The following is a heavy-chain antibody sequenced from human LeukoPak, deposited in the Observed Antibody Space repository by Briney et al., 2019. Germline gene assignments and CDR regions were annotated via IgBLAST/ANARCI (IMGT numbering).Heavy chain of an antibody. CDR2: IDPSDFDT. CDR3: ATTGYSSHWEYF. CDR1: GYSLTSYW. Sequence: GESLKISCQISGYSLTSYWIGWARQMPGKGLEWMGIIDPSDFDTLYSPPFQGHVTISLDRSISTAYLHWTSLEASDTATYYCATTGYSSHWEYFWGQGTLVTVSS. J-gene: IGHJ4*02. V-gene: IGHV5-51*01. D-gene: IGHD5-12*01.